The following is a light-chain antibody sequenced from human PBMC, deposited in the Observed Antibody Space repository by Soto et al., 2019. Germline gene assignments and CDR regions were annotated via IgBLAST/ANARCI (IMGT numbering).Light chain of an antibody. CDR2: GAS. CDR3: HQDYNLPWT. CDR1: QSVSSSY. Sequence: EIVMTQSPATLSLSPGERATLSCRASQSVSSSYLSWYQQKPGQAPRLLIYGASTRATGIPARFSGSGSGTDFTLTISSLQPEDFALYYCHQDYNLPWTFGQGTKVEIK. J-gene: IGKJ1*01. V-gene: IGKV3D-7*01.